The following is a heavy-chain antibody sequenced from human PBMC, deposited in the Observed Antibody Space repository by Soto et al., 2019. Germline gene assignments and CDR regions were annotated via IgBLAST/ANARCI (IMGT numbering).Heavy chain of an antibody. CDR1: VGSISSYY. D-gene: IGHD5-18*01. V-gene: IGHV4-59*01. Sequence: PSETLSLTCTVSVGSISSYYWSWIRQPPGKGLEWIGYIYYSGSTNYNPSLKSRVTISVDTSKNQFSLKLSSVTAADTAVYYCARSGGEWKQINWFDPWGQGTLVTVS. CDR3: ARSGGEWKQINWFDP. CDR2: IYYSGST. J-gene: IGHJ5*02.